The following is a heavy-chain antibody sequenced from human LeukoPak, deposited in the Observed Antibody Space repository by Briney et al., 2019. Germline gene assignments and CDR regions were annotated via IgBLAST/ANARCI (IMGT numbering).Heavy chain of an antibody. J-gene: IGHJ4*02. CDR1: EFTFSRYW. Sequence: PGGSLRLSCAASEFTFSRYWMQWVRQAPGKGLVCVSRINSDGTITNYADSVKGRFTISRDNSKNTLYLQMNRLRAEDTAVYYCAKRGLAAALFRWGQGTLVTVSS. D-gene: IGHD6-13*01. CDR3: AKRGLAAALFR. V-gene: IGHV3-74*01. CDR2: INSDGTIT.